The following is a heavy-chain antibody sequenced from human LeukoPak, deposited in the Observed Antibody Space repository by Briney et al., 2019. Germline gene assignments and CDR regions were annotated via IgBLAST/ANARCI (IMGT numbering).Heavy chain of an antibody. CDR1: GFSFNAYW. J-gene: IGHJ4*02. CDR3: ATFGLVAALDL. Sequence: GGSLRLSCAASGFSFNAYWMAWVRQAPGTGREWVANINPAGSETLHVDPVKGRFSISRDHAKNLVYLQKNSLRAEDTAVYYCATFGLVAALDLWGQGTLVTVSS. V-gene: IGHV3-7*01. CDR2: INPAGSET. D-gene: IGHD5-12*01.